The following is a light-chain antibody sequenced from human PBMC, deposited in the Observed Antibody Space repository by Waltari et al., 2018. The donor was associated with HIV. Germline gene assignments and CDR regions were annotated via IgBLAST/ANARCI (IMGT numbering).Light chain of an antibody. J-gene: IGKJ4*01. CDR2: YAS. CDR1: QDISDF. CDR3: QQYDNLPLT. V-gene: IGKV1-33*01. Sequence: DIQMTQSPSSLSASVGDRVTITCQASQDISDFLNWYQQKPGKAPKLLIYYASNLETGVPSTFSGSGSGTDFTFTISSLQPEDIATYYCQQYDNLPLTFGGGTKVEIK.